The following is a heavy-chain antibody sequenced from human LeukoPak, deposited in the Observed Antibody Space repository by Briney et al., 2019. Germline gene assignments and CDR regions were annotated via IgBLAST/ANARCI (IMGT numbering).Heavy chain of an antibody. D-gene: IGHD1-1*01. CDR2: ISSSSGYI. CDR1: GFTLSSYS. CDR3: ARARGPTGTTNWFGP. J-gene: IGHJ5*02. V-gene: IGHV3-21*01. Sequence: KTGGSLRLSCAASGFTLSSYSVNWARQAPGKGLEWVSSISSSSGYIYYADSVKGRFTISRDNAKSSLYLQMNSLRAEDTAVYYCARARGPTGTTNWFGPWGQGTLVTVSS.